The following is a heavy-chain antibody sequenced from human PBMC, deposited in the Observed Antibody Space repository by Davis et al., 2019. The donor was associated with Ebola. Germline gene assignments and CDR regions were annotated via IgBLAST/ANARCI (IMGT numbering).Heavy chain of an antibody. Sequence: PSETLSLTCAVYGGSFSGYYWSWIRQPPGKGLEWIGEINHSGSTNYNPSLKSRVTISVDTSKNQFSLELSSVTAADTAVYYCARGVVPAAIIFDYWGQGTLVTVSS. CDR1: GGSFSGYY. J-gene: IGHJ4*02. CDR3: ARGVVPAAIIFDY. V-gene: IGHV4-34*01. CDR2: INHSGST. D-gene: IGHD2-2*02.